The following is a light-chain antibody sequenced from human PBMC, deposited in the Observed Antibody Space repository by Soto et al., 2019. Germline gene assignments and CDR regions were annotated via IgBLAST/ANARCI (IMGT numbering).Light chain of an antibody. V-gene: IGKV1-39*01. CDR2: AAS. CDR3: QQSYSIPPP. Sequence: DIQMTQSPSSLSASVGDRVTITCRASQSISSYLNWYQQKPGKAPKLLIYAASSLQSGVPSRFSGSGSGTDCTLTISSLQPEDFATYYCQQSYSIPPPFGGGTKVEIK. J-gene: IGKJ4*01. CDR1: QSISSY.